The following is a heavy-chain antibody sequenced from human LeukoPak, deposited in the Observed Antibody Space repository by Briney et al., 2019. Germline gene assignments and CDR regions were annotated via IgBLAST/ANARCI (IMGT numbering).Heavy chain of an antibody. V-gene: IGHV3-23*01. CDR3: AKVPILRRRGYYDTSGPIDY. Sequence: PGGSLRLSCAASGFTFSSYEMNWVRQAPGKGLEWVSGISGSGVTTYYADSVKGRFTISRDNSKNTLYLQMNSLRAEDTAVYYCAKVPILRRRGYYDTSGPIDYWGQGTLVTVSS. J-gene: IGHJ4*02. CDR1: GFTFSSYE. CDR2: ISGSGVTT. D-gene: IGHD3-22*01.